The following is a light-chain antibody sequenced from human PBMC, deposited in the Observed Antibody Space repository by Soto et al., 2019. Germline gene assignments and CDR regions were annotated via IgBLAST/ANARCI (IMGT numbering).Light chain of an antibody. CDR1: KIGSKS. J-gene: IGLJ2*01. CDR3: HVWDNSDLSL. Sequence: SYELTQPPSVSVAPGQTARITCGGDKIGSKSVHWYQQRPGQAPVLVVYDDADRPSGIPERFSGSNSGNTATLTISRVEACDEADYYCHVWDNSDLSLFGGGTKLTVL. CDR2: DDA. V-gene: IGLV3-21*02.